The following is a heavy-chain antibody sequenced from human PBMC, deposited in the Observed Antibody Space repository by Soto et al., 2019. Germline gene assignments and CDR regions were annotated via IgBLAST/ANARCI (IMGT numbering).Heavy chain of an antibody. CDR1: GFTFSSYA. CDR3: AKDQGSSWYEIDY. J-gene: IGHJ4*02. D-gene: IGHD6-13*01. V-gene: IGHV3-30-3*01. CDR2: ISYDGSNK. Sequence: GGSLRLSCAASGFTFSSYAMHWVRQAPGKGLEWVAVISYDGSNKYYADSVKGRFTISRDNSKNTLYLQMNSLRAEDTAVYYCAKDQGSSWYEIDYWGQGTLVTVSS.